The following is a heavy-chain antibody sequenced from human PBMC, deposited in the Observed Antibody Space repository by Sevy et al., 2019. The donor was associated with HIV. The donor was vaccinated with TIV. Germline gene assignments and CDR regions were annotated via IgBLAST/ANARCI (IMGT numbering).Heavy chain of an antibody. CDR2: ISGSGYST. CDR1: GFTFSSYA. V-gene: IGHV3-23*01. D-gene: IGHD1-1*01. CDR3: AKERGVPWGAYYFDY. J-gene: IGHJ4*02. Sequence: GGSLRLSCAASGFTFSSYAMSWVRQAPGKGLEWVSGISGSGYSTYYADSVKGRFTTSRDNSKNTRYLQMNSLRAEDTAVYYCAKERGVPWGAYYFDYWGQGTLVTVSS.